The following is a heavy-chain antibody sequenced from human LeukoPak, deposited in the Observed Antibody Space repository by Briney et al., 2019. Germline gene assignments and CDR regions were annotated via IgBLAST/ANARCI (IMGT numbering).Heavy chain of an antibody. Sequence: SETLSLTCAVSGGSISSSNWWSWVRQPPGKGLEWIGEIYHSGSTNYNPSLKSQVTISVDKSKNQFSLKLSSVTAADTAVYYCAVGGVYLRGGAEAFDIWGQGTMVTVSS. CDR1: GGSISSSNW. D-gene: IGHD3-10*01. CDR2: IYHSGST. V-gene: IGHV4-4*02. J-gene: IGHJ3*02. CDR3: AVGGVYLRGGAEAFDI.